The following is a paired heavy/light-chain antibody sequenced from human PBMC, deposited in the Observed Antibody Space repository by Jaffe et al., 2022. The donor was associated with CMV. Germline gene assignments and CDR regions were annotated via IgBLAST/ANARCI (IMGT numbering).Light chain of an antibody. CDR2: WAS. CDR1: QSVLYSSNNKNY. CDR3: QQYYSTPPA. J-gene: IGKJ5*01. Sequence: DIVMTQSPDSLAVSLGERATINCKSSQSVLYSSNNKNYLAWYQQKPGQPPKLLIYWASTRESGVPDRFSGSGSGTDFTLTISSLQAEDVAVYYCQQYYSTPPAFGQGTRLEIK. V-gene: IGKV4-1*01.
Heavy chain of an antibody. Sequence: QVQLVQSGAEVKKPGASVKVSCKASGYTFTGYYMHWVRQAPGQGLEWMGWINPNSGGTNYAQKFQGRVTMTRDTSISTAYMELSRLRSDDTAVYYCARERVSSRRITMALGGNNWFDPWGQGTLVTVSS. CDR3: ARERVSSRRITMALGGNNWFDP. CDR1: GYTFTGYY. V-gene: IGHV1-2*02. D-gene: IGHD3-10*01. J-gene: IGHJ5*02. CDR2: INPNSGGT.